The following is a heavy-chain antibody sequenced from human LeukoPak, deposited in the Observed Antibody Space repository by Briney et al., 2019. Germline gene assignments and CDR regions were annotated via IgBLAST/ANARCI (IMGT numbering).Heavy chain of an antibody. CDR1: GYTFTSYA. J-gene: IGHJ4*02. Sequence: ASVRVSCKASGYTFTSYAMNWARQAPGQGLEWMGWINTNTGNPTYAQGFTGRFVFSLDTSVSTAYPQISSLKAEDTAVYYCAREAGYSSSLDSFVDYWGQGTLVTVSS. D-gene: IGHD6-13*01. CDR3: AREAGYSSSLDSFVDY. V-gene: IGHV7-4-1*02. CDR2: INTNTGNP.